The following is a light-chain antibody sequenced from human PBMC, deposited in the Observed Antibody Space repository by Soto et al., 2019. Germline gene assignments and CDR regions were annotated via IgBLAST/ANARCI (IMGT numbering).Light chain of an antibody. CDR3: QKRTNWPLT. CDR1: QSVSNY. V-gene: IGKV3-11*01. Sequence: DIVLTQSPSTLSLSPGDRATLSCRASQSVSNYLAWYQQKPGQDPKLLIYDASNRATGIPARFSGSGYGTDFTLTISSLEPEDFAVYYCQKRTNWPLTFGVGTKVEI. J-gene: IGKJ4*02. CDR2: DAS.